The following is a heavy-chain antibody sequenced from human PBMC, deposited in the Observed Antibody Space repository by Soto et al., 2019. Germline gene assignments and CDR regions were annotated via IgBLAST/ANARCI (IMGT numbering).Heavy chain of an antibody. J-gene: IGHJ3*02. Sequence: EVQLVDSGGGLVQPGRSLRLSCAASGFSFNEQAIHWVRQAPGKGLEWVEGSSYNSGDMVFADSVQGRFTIPRDNAKNSEYLQMNSLRVGDTALDYCARRWQGLFRAFDIWGQGTMVTVSS. V-gene: IGHV3-9*01. CDR1: GFSFNEQA. CDR2: SSYNSGDM. D-gene: IGHD6-19*01. CDR3: ARRWQGLFRAFDI.